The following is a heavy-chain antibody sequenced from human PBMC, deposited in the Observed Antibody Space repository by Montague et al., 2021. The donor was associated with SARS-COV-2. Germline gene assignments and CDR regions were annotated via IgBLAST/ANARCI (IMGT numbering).Heavy chain of an antibody. J-gene: IGHJ5*02. CDR3: ARASLGYCSGGRCYVGFDP. CDR1: GGSISSYY. D-gene: IGHD2-15*01. V-gene: IGHV4-59*01. Sequence: SETLSLTCTVSGGSISSYYWSWIRQPPGKGLEWIGYIYYSGSTNYNPSLKSRVTISVDTSKNQFSLKLSSVTAADTAVYYCARASLGYCSGGRCYVGFDPWGQGTLATVSS. CDR2: IYYSGST.